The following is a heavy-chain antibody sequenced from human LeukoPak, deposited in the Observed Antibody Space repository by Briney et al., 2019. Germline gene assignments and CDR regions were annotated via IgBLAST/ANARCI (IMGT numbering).Heavy chain of an antibody. Sequence: SETLSLTCTVSGGSISSYYWSWIRQPPGKGLEWIGYIYYSGSTNYNPSLKSRVTISVDTSKNQFSLKLSSVTAADTAVYYCARHANHYYDSSGYLGKWGQGTLVTVSS. J-gene: IGHJ4*02. CDR1: GGSISSYY. V-gene: IGHV4-59*08. CDR3: ARHANHYYDSSGYLGK. CDR2: IYYSGST. D-gene: IGHD3-22*01.